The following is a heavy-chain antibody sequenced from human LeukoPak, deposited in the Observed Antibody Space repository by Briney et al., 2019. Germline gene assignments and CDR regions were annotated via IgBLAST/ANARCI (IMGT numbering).Heavy chain of an antibody. CDR2: ISDSSNYI. D-gene: IGHD1-26*01. Sequence: GGSLRLPCAASGFTFSSYNMNWVRQAPGKGLEWVSCISDSSNYIYYADSVRGRFTISRDNAKNSLYLQMNSLRAEDTAVYYCARDRSGSYYEGSDYWGQGTLVTVSS. CDR3: ARDRSGSYYEGSDY. V-gene: IGHV3-21*01. J-gene: IGHJ4*02. CDR1: GFTFSSYN.